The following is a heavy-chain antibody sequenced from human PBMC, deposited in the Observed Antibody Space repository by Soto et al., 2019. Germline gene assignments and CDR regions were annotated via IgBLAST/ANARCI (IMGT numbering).Heavy chain of an antibody. CDR2: IYYSGST. CDR3: ATSHWFDP. V-gene: IGHV4-39*01. D-gene: IGHD2-2*01. CDR1: GGSISSRGYY. Sequence: QLQLQESGPGLVKPSETLSLTCTVSGGSISSRGYYWGWIRQPPGKGLEWIGTIYYSGSTYYNPSLKRRVTISVDTSNNQFSLKLSSVTAADTAVYYCATSHWFDPWGQGTLVTVSS. J-gene: IGHJ5*02.